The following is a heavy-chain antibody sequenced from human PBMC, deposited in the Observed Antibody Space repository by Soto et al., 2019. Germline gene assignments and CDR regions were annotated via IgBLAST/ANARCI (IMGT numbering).Heavy chain of an antibody. CDR1: GFTFSSYA. J-gene: IGHJ6*02. V-gene: IGHV3-30-3*01. CDR3: ARGDREDIAVVVGARPGEYGVDV. CDR2: ISYDGSNK. D-gene: IGHD2-15*01. Sequence: QAQLVESGGGVVQPGRSLRLSCAASGFTFSSYAMHWVRQAPGKGLECVAVISYDGSNKFYRDSVKGRFTISRDNSKNTLYLQINSLRYEDTAVYYCARGDREDIAVVVGARPGEYGVDVWGQGTTVTVSS.